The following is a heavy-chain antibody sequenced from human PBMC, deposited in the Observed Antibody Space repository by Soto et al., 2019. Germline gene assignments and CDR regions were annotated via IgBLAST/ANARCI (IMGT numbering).Heavy chain of an antibody. CDR2: IIPIFGTA. Sequence: QVQLVQSGAEVKKPGSSVKVSCKASGGTFSSYAISWVRQAPGQGLEWMGGIIPIFGTANYAQKFQGRVTSTADESTRTAYMELSSLRSEDTAVYYCARGRADSSSWFNWFDPWGQGTLVTVSS. CDR1: GGTFSSYA. J-gene: IGHJ5*02. V-gene: IGHV1-69*12. D-gene: IGHD6-13*01. CDR3: ARGRADSSSWFNWFDP.